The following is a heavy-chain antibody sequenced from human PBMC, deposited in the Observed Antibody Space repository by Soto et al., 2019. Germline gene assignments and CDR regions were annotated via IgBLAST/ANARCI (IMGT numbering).Heavy chain of an antibody. V-gene: IGHV4-59*01. J-gene: IGHJ6*02. D-gene: IGHD2-15*01. Sequence: SETLSLTCTVSGGSISSYYWSWIRQPPGKGLEWIGYIYYSGSTNYNPSLKSRVTISVDTSKNQFSLKLSSVTAADTAVYYCARDLRYCSGGSCHSEWGYYYGMDVWGQGTTVTVSS. CDR1: GGSISSYY. CDR3: ARDLRYCSGGSCHSEWGYYYGMDV. CDR2: IYYSGST.